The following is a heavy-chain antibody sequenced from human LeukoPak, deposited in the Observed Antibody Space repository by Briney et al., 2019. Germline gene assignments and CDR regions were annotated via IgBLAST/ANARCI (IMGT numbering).Heavy chain of an antibody. D-gene: IGHD1-26*01. V-gene: IGHV4-38-2*02. CDR3: ARDPIVGAARNDY. J-gene: IGHJ4*02. CDR1: GYSISSGYY. CDR2: IYHSGST. Sequence: SETLSLTCTVSGYSISSGYYWGWIRQPPGKGLEWIGSIYHSGSTYYNPSLKSRVTISVDTSKNQFSLKLSSVTAADTAVYYCARDPIVGAARNDYWGQGTLVTVSS.